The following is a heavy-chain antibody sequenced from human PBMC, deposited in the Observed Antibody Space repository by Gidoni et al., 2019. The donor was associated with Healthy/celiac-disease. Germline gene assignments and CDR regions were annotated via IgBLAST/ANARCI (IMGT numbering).Heavy chain of an antibody. V-gene: IGHV3-11*05. D-gene: IGHD1-26*01. J-gene: IGHJ4*02. Sequence: QVQLVESGGGLVKPGGSLRLSGAAAGFTLRDYYMSWIRQSPGKGLEWVSYISSSSSYTNYADSVKGRFTISRDNAKNSLYLQMNSLRAEDTAVYYCARDEEGIVGATGDYWGQGTLVTVSS. CDR1: GFTLRDYY. CDR3: ARDEEGIVGATGDY. CDR2: ISSSSSYT.